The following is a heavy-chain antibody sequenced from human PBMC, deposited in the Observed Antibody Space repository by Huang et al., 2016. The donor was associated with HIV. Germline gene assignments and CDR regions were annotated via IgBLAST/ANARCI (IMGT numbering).Heavy chain of an antibody. CDR2: FDPEIGET. D-gene: IGHD3-9*01. J-gene: IGHJ4*02. CDR1: EYTLTELS. Sequence: QVQLVQSRAEVKKPGASVKVSCKVSEYTLTELSIHGVRQPTGKGLEWVGGFDPEIGETIYAQKFQGRVTMTEDTSTETAFMELSGLRPEDTAVYYCATGFDVFFDFWGQGTLVTVSS. V-gene: IGHV1-24*01. CDR3: ATGFDVFFDF.